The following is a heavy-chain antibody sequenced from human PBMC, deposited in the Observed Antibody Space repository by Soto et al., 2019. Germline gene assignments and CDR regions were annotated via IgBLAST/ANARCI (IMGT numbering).Heavy chain of an antibody. D-gene: IGHD6-13*01. CDR2: IYYSGST. CDR1: GGSISSYY. CDR3: ARDLRSLQYGSSWHLLNWFDP. V-gene: IGHV4-59*01. J-gene: IGHJ5*02. Sequence: QVQLQESGPGLVKPSETLSLTCTVSGGSISSYYWSWIRQPPGKGLEWIGYIYYSGSTNYNPSPKSRVTIAVDTSKNRFSLRLSSVTAADTAVYYCARDLRSLQYGSSWHLLNWFDPWGQGTLVTVSS.